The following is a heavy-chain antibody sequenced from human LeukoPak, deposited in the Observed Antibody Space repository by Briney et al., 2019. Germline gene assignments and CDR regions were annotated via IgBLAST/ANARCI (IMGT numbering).Heavy chain of an antibody. CDR2: IYYSGST. CDR3: ARDRSLGIIDY. V-gene: IGHV4-61*03. Sequence: KPSETLSLTCIVSGDSISGYYSGYYWSWIRQPPGEGLDWIGYIYYSGSTNYNPSLKSRVTISVDASNNHFSLKVTSVTAADTAVYYCARDRSLGIIDYWGQGTLVTVSS. D-gene: IGHD3-16*01. J-gene: IGHJ4*02. CDR1: GDSISGYYSGYY.